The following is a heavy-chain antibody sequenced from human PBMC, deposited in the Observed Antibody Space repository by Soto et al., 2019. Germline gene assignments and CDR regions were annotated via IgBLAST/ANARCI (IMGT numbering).Heavy chain of an antibody. V-gene: IGHV6-1*01. CDR1: GDSVSSNSAA. Sequence: SPTLSLPCAISGDSVSSNSAAWNWIRQSPSRGLEWLGRTYYRSKWYNDYAVSVRSRININPDTSKNQFSLQLNSVTPEDTAVYYCARVFGTIYYYGMDVWGQGTTVTVSS. CDR2: TYYRSKWYN. D-gene: IGHD1-7*01. J-gene: IGHJ6*02. CDR3: ARVFGTIYYYGMDV.